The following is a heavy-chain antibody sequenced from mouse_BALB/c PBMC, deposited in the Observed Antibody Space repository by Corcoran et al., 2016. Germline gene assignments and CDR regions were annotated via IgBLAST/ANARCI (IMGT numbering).Heavy chain of an antibody. CDR2: ISCYNGAI. CDR3: ARGGEYDVYYAMDD. V-gene: IGHV1S34*01. Sequence: VVKTGTSVKISCKASGYSFTGYYIHWVKQSHGKSLEWIGYISCYNGAISYNQKFKGKATFTVDTSSSTAYMQFKSLTSEDSAVYYWARGGEYDVYYAMDDWGHGTSVTVSS. J-gene: IGHJ4*01. D-gene: IGHD2-14*01. CDR1: GYSFTGYY.